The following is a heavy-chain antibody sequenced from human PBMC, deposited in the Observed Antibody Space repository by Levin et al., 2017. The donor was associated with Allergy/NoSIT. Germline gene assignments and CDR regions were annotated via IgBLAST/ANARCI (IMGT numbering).Heavy chain of an antibody. CDR3: ARAPGPQVPEPFDF. D-gene: IGHD2-2*01. J-gene: IGHJ3*01. V-gene: IGHV4-34*01. Sequence: SQTLSLTCAVSGGSLRGYYWSWIRQSPGKGLEWIGEINHSGHTNYNPSLKSRVTVSIDMSKNQFSLKVTSVTSAETGVYYCARAPGPQVPEPFDFWGQGTMVTVSS. CDR2: INHSGHT. CDR1: GGSLRGYY.